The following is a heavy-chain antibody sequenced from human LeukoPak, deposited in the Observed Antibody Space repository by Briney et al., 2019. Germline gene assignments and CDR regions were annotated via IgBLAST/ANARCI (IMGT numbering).Heavy chain of an antibody. V-gene: IGHV3-48*03. Sequence: GGSLRLSCAASGFTFSRYEMNWVRQAPGKGLEWVSYISSSGRGGSVVYYADSVKGRFTISRDNAKNSLYLQLNSLRAEDTAVYYCARDYRRMWGAFDIWGQGTMVTVSS. CDR3: ARDYRRMWGAFDI. CDR1: GFTFSRYE. CDR2: ISSSGRGGSVV. D-gene: IGHD3-16*02. J-gene: IGHJ3*02.